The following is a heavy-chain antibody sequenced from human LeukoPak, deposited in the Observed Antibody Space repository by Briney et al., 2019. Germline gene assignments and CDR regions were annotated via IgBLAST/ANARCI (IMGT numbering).Heavy chain of an antibody. CDR3: ARVPSYDYVWGSYRFSDYFDY. J-gene: IGHJ4*02. Sequence: GASVKVSCKASGYTFTGYYMHWVRQAPGQGLEWMGWINPNSGGTNYAQKFQGRVTMTRDTSISTAYMELSRLRSDDTAVYYCARVPSYDYVWGSYRFSDYFDYWGQGTLVTVSS. V-gene: IGHV1-2*02. CDR2: INPNSGGT. D-gene: IGHD3-16*02. CDR1: GYTFTGYY.